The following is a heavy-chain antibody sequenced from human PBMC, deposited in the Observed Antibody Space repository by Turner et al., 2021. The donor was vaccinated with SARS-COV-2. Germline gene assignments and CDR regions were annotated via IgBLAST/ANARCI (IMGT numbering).Heavy chain of an antibody. CDR2: IQPSGTT. Sequence: QVQLQQWGAELLKPSETLSITCAVYGGSFSGYYWTWIRQPPAKGLEWIGEIQPSGTTEHNPSLKGRVTMSVDTSKNQCYLKVSAVTAADTAVYYCAKGDDSRKSGLLWGQGTLVTVSS. V-gene: IGHV4-34*02. J-gene: IGHJ4*02. CDR3: AKGDDSRKSGLL. D-gene: IGHD2-15*01. CDR1: GGSFSGYY.